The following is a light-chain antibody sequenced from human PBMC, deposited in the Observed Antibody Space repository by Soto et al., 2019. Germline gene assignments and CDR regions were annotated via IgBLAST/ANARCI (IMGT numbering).Light chain of an antibody. CDR2: EVN. Sequence: QSALTQPASLSGSPGQSITISCTGTSSDIGAYDYVSWFQQHPGKAPKLMISEVNNRPSGVSNRFSGSKSGNTAYLTISGLQVEDEAEYFCLSFTTTSTHAFGNGTKV. J-gene: IGLJ1*01. CDR1: SSDIGAYDY. CDR3: LSFTTTSTHA. V-gene: IGLV2-14*01.